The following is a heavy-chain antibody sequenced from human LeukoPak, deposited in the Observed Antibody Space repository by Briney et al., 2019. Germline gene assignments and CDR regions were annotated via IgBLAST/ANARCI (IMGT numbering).Heavy chain of an antibody. V-gene: IGHV1-69*05. D-gene: IGHD1-1*01. Sequence: SVKVSCKASGGTFSRYAISWVRQAPGQGLEWMGGIIPIFGTASYAQKLQGRVTIPTHESTSTAYMQLSSLRAEDTAVYYCASGTTGTYDAFDIWGQGTMVTVSS. J-gene: IGHJ3*02. CDR1: GGTFSRYA. CDR3: ASGTTGTYDAFDI. CDR2: IIPIFGTA.